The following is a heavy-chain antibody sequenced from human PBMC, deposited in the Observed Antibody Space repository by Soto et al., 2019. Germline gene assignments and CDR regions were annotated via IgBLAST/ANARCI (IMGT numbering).Heavy chain of an antibody. D-gene: IGHD6-6*01. CDR2: IYRGDAT. J-gene: IGHJ3*02. CDR1: GFSVSDNY. CDR3: ARDRSDSSRADSFDI. Sequence: GESLKISCAVSGFSVSDNYMSWVRQAPGKGLEWVSVIYRGDATHYADSLKGRFTISRDNSKNTVYLQMNNLRAEDTAVYYCARDRSDSSRADSFDIWGPGTMVTVSS. V-gene: IGHV3-53*01.